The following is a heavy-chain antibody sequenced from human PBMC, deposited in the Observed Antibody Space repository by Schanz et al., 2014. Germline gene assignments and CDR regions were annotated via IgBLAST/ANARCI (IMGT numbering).Heavy chain of an antibody. CDR1: GFTFSTST. CDR2: ISSRSSHI. V-gene: IGHV3-21*01. CDR3: AKSQGSSFDS. J-gene: IGHJ4*02. Sequence: EVQLVESGGGLVQPGGSLRLSCAASGFTFSTSTMHWVRQAPGKGLEWVSSISSRSSHIYYADSVKGRFTVSRDNAKNSVYLQMNGLRVEDTAVYYCAKSQGSSFDSWGQGTLVTVSS. D-gene: IGHD6-13*01.